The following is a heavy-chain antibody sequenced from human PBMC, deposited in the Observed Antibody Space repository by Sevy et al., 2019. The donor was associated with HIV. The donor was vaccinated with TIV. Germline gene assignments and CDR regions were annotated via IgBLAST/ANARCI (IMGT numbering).Heavy chain of an antibody. V-gene: IGHV1-2*02. CDR1: GYTFTGYY. D-gene: IGHD6-19*01. Sequence: ASVKVSCKASGYTFTGYYMHWVRQAPGQGLEWMGWINPNSGGTNYAQKLQGRVTMTRDTSISTAYMELSRLRSDDTAVYYCATQQWLVSLQRAFDIWGQGTMVTVSS. CDR2: INPNSGGT. CDR3: ATQQWLVSLQRAFDI. J-gene: IGHJ3*02.